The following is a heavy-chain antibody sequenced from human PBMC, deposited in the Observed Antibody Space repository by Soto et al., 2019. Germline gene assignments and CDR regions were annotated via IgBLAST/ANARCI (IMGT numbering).Heavy chain of an antibody. D-gene: IGHD2-2*01. J-gene: IGHJ5*02. Sequence: QVQLQESGPGLVKPSQTLSLTCTVSGGSISSGGYYWSWIRQHPGKGLEWIGYIYYSGSTYYNPSLKSRVTISVDTSKNQFSLKLSSVTAADTAVYYCARVGPYCSSTSCYSFNWFDPWGQGTLVTVSS. CDR3: ARVGPYCSSTSCYSFNWFDP. CDR2: IYYSGST. CDR1: GGSISSGGYY. V-gene: IGHV4-31*03.